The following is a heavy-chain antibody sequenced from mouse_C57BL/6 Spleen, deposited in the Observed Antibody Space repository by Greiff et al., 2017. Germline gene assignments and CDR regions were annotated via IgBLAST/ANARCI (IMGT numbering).Heavy chain of an antibody. J-gene: IGHJ4*01. CDR3: ARGYDYDGYAMDY. CDR1: GYSITSGYD. V-gene: IGHV3-1*01. Sequence: EVKLVESGPGMVKPSQSLSLTCPVTGYSITSGYDWHWIRHFPGNKLEWMGYISYSGSTNYNPSLKSRISITHDTSKNHFFLKLNSVTTENTAKYYCARGYDYDGYAMDYWGQGTSVTVSS. CDR2: ISYSGST. D-gene: IGHD2-4*01.